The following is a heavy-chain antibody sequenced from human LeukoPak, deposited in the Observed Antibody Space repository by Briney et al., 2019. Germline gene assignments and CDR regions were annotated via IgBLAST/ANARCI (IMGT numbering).Heavy chain of an antibody. D-gene: IGHD5-24*01. CDR3: FLRDDY. CDR2: IYYSGST. V-gene: IGHV4-39*01. J-gene: IGHJ4*02. CDR1: GRSISSSSDY. Sequence: KTSETLSLTCTVSGRSISSSSDYWGWIRQPPGKGLEWIGCIYYSGSTYYNPSLKSRVTISVDTSKNQFSLKLSSVTAADTAVYYCFLRDDYWGQGTLVTVSS.